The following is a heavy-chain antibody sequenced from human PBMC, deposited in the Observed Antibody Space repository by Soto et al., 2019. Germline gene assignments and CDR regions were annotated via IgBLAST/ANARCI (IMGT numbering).Heavy chain of an antibody. D-gene: IGHD2-21*01. J-gene: IGHJ6*03. V-gene: IGHV3-21*01. CDR3: ARAYAGERYYYYYMDV. CDR1: GFTFSSYS. Sequence: GGSLRLSCAASGFTFSSYSMNWVRQAPGKGLEWVSSISSSSSYIYCADSVKGRFTISRDNAKNSLYLQMNSLRAEDTAVYYCARAYAGERYYYYYMDVWGKGTTVTVSS. CDR2: ISSSSSYI.